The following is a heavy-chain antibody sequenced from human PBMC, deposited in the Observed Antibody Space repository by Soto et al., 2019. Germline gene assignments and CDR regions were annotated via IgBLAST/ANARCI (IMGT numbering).Heavy chain of an antibody. V-gene: IGHV4-39*01. Sequence: PSETLSLTCTVSGGSISSSSYYWGWIRQPPGKGLEWIGSIYYSGSTYYNPSLKSRVTISVDTSKNQFSLKLSSVTAADTAVYYCARHISLAAMFSWYYYYGMDVWGQGTTVTVSS. CDR3: ARHISLAAMFSWYYYYGMDV. CDR2: IYYSGST. D-gene: IGHD2-2*01. J-gene: IGHJ6*02. CDR1: GGSISSSSYY.